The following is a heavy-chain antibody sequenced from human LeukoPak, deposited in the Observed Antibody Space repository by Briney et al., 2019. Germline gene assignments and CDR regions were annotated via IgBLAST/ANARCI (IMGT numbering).Heavy chain of an antibody. Sequence: SETLSLTCTVSGGSISSGGYYWSWIRQPPGKGLEWIGYIYHSGSTYYNPSLKSRVTISVDRSKNQFSLKLSSVTAADTAVYYCARVAAAGLDYWGQGTLVTVSS. CDR3: ARVAAAGLDY. J-gene: IGHJ4*02. CDR1: GGSISSGGYY. CDR2: IYHSGST. D-gene: IGHD6-13*01. V-gene: IGHV4-30-2*01.